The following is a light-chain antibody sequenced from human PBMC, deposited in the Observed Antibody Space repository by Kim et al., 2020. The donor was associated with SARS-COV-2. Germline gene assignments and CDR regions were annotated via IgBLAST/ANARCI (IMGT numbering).Light chain of an antibody. Sequence: APINCKSSPSVLYSTTNDSSLACYPHKPGQPPKLLIYWASTRESGVPDRFSGSGSGTDFTLTISSLQAEDVAVYYCQQYYSTPITFGQGTRLEIK. CDR3: QQYYSTPIT. CDR2: WAS. V-gene: IGKV4-1*01. J-gene: IGKJ5*01. CDR1: PSVLYSTTNDSS.